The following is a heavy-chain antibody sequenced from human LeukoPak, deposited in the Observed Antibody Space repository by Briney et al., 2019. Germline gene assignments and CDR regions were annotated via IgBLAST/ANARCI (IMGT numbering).Heavy chain of an antibody. CDR3: TTSPVPGLDY. D-gene: IGHD6-19*01. Sequence: GGSLRLSCAASGFTFSDYYMSWIRQAPGKGLEWVGRIKSKTHGGTTDYAAPVKGRFTISRDDSKNIFYLQMNSLKTEDTAVYYCTTSPVPGLDYWGQGTLVTVSS. CDR1: GFTFSDYY. V-gene: IGHV3-15*01. CDR2: IKSKTHGGTT. J-gene: IGHJ4*02.